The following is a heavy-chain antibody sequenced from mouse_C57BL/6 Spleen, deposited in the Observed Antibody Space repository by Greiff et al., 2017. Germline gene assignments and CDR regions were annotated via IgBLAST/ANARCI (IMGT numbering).Heavy chain of an antibody. Sequence: VKLQESGAELVKPGASVKISCKASGYAFSSYWMNWVKQRPGKGLEWIGQIYPGDGDTNYNGKFKGKATLTADKSSSTAYMQLSSLTSEDSAVYFCARQGLDYALDYWGQGTTLTVSS. CDR3: ARQGLDYALDY. J-gene: IGHJ2*01. CDR2: IYPGDGDT. D-gene: IGHD2-4*01. V-gene: IGHV1-80*01. CDR1: GYAFSSYW.